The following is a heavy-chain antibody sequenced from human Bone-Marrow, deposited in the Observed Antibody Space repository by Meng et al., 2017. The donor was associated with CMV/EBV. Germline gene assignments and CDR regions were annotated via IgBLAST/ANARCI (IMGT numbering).Heavy chain of an antibody. D-gene: IGHD3-22*01. CDR3: AKAGTIYDSSGRRRPFDY. V-gene: IGHV1-18*01. CDR1: GYTFTSYG. CDR2: ISAYNGNT. Sequence: ASVKVSCKASGYTFTSYGISWVRQAPGQGLEWMGWISAYNGNTNYAQKLQGRVTMTTDTSTSTAYMALRSLRSDDTAVYYCAKAGTIYDSSGRRRPFDYWGQGTLVTVSS. J-gene: IGHJ4*02.